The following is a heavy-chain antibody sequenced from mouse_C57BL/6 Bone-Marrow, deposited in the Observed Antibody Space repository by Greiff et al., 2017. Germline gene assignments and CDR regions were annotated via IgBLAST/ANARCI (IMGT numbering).Heavy chain of an antibody. CDR1: GFTFSDYY. CDR2: ISTGGGST. D-gene: IGHD2-4*01. CDR3: ARQDYDYAFYAMDY. J-gene: IGHJ4*01. Sequence: DVMLVESGGGLVQPGGSLKLSCAASGFTFSDYYMYWVRQTPEKRLEWVAYISTGGGSTYYPDTVKGRFTITRDNAKNTLYLQMSRLKSEDTAMYYCARQDYDYAFYAMDYWGQGTSVTVSS. V-gene: IGHV5-12*01.